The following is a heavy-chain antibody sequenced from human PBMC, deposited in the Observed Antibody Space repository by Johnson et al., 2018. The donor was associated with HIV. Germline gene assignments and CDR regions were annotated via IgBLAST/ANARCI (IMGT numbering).Heavy chain of an antibody. CDR1: GFTFSSYG. CDR2: IWYDGSNK. CDR3: AKDRTSWGFDAFDL. Sequence: QEQLVESGGGLVQPGGSLRLSCAASGFTFSSYGMHWVRQAPGKGLEWVAVIWYDGSNKYYADSVKGRFTIFRDNSENTLYLQMNSLRAEDTAVYFCAKDRTSWGFDAFDLWGQGTMVTVSS. V-gene: IGHV3-33*06. J-gene: IGHJ3*01. D-gene: IGHD3-16*01.